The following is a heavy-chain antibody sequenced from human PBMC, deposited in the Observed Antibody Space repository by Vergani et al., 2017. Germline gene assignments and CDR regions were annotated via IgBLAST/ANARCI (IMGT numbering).Heavy chain of an antibody. CDR3: ARLRGTTVTTPNLDY. CDR1: GYSFTSYL. J-gene: IGHJ4*02. D-gene: IGHD4-11*01. CDR2: IYPGDSDT. Sequence: EVQLVQSGAEVKKPGESLKISCKGSGYSFTSYLIGWVRQMPGKGLEWMGIIYPGDSDTRYSPSFQGQVTISANKSISTAYLQWSSLKASDTAMYYCARLRGTTVTTPNLDYWGQGTLVTVSS. V-gene: IGHV5-51*01.